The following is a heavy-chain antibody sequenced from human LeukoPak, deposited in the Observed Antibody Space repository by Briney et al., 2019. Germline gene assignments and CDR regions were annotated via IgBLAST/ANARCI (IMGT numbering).Heavy chain of an antibody. CDR3: ANSDTFYNVMSGP. CDR1: GGYITTNGYY. CDR2: ISYSGNT. D-gene: IGHD3-10*01. V-gene: IGHV4-39*02. J-gene: IGHJ5*02. Sequence: PSETLSLTCTVSGGYITTNGYYWVWVRQSQGEALEWIGGISYSGNTTYNPSLKSRVTISVATSKNHFSLTLPSVTAADTALYFCANSDTFYNVMSGPWGQGTLVTVSS.